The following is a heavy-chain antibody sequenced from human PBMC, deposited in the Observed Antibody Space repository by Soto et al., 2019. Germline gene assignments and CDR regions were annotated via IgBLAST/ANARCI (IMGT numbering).Heavy chain of an antibody. J-gene: IGHJ3*02. V-gene: IGHV3-23*01. CDR3: AKGGGYCSGGSCPRDDAFDI. D-gene: IGHD2-15*01. CDR2: ISGSGGST. CDR1: GFTFSSYA. Sequence: EVQLLESGGGLVQPGGSLRLSCAASGFTFSSYAISWVRQAPGKGLEWVSAISGSGGSTYYADSVKGRFTISRDNSKNTLYLQMNSLRAEDTAVYYCAKGGGYCSGGSCPRDDAFDIWGQGTMVTVSS.